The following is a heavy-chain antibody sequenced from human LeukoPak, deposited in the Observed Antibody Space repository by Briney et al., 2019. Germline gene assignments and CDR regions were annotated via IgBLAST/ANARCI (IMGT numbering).Heavy chain of an antibody. CDR1: GYTFTGYY. V-gene: IGHV1-2*02. J-gene: IGHJ4*02. CDR3: ARGVLKMVAISPFDY. Sequence: GASVKVSCKASGYTFTGYYMHWVRQAPGQGLEWMGWINPNSGGTNYAQKFQGRVTMTRDTSISTAYMELSRLRSDDTAVYYCARGVLKMVAISPFDYWGQGTLVTVSS. D-gene: IGHD2-8*01. CDR2: INPNSGGT.